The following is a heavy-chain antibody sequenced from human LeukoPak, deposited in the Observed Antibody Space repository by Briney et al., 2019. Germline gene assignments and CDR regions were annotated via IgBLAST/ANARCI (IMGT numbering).Heavy chain of an antibody. CDR3: ARESGYAVGDF. CDR1: GFTFNNYG. V-gene: IGHV3-30*03. J-gene: IGHJ4*02. CDR2: ISYDGSNK. D-gene: IGHD5-12*01. Sequence: PGGSLRLSCAASGFTFNNYGMHWVRQAPGKGLEWVAVISYDGSNKYYADSVKGRFTISRDNSKNTLYLQMNSLRAEDTAFYYCARESGYAVGDFWGRGTLSPSPQ.